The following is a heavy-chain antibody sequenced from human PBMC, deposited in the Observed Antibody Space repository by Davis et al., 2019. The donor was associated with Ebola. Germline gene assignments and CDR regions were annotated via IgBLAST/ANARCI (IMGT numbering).Heavy chain of an antibody. Sequence: GESLKISCAASGLTFTTSGMHWVRQAPGKGLEWVAFMRSDETEIYYVDSVKGRFTISRDNSKDTVSLQMNSLRTEDTAMYYCTDLKAEWGQGMLVTVSS. V-gene: IGHV3-30*02. CDR2: MRSDETEI. CDR3: TDLKAE. J-gene: IGHJ4*02. CDR1: GLTFTTSG.